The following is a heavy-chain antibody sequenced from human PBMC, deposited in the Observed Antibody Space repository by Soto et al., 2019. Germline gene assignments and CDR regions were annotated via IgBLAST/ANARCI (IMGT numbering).Heavy chain of an antibody. CDR1: GFTFSSYW. D-gene: IGHD2-15*01. V-gene: IGHV3-7*03. CDR3: ARVLTPVVVVAAGYYYGMDV. CDR2: IKQDGSEK. Sequence: GGSLRLSCAASGFTFSSYWMSWVRQAPGKGLEWVANIKQDGSEKYYVDSVKGRFTISRDNAKNSLYLQMNSLRAEDTAVYYCARVLTPVVVVAAGYYYGMDVWGQGTTVTVSS. J-gene: IGHJ6*02.